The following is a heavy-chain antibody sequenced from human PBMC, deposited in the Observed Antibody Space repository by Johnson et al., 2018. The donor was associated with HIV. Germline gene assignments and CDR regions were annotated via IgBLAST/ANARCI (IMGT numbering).Heavy chain of an antibody. J-gene: IGHJ3*02. CDR2: IRYDGSNE. CDR3: AKIGLDAFDI. Sequence: QVQLVESGGGVVQPGRSLRLSCAASGFTFSSYDIHWVRQAPGKGPEWVALIRYDGSNEYYADSVKGRFTLSRDNSKDTLYLQMNSLRREDTAVYSCAKIGLDAFDIWGQGTMVTVSS. V-gene: IGHV3-30*02. CDR1: GFTFSSYD.